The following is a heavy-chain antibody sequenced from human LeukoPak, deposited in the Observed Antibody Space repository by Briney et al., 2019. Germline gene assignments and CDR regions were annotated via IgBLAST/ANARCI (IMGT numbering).Heavy chain of an antibody. CDR2: INPNSGGT. CDR3: ARDHCVSSGCYEDYYSGMDV. CDR1: GYTFTGFY. D-gene: IGHD2-2*01. Sequence: SSVTVSCKASGYTFTGFYMHWVRQAPGQGLELMGWINPNSGGTNYAQKFQGRVTMTRDTSISTAYMELSRLRSDDTAVYFCARDHCVSSGCYEDYYSGMDVWGRGTTVTVS. V-gene: IGHV1-2*02. J-gene: IGHJ6*02.